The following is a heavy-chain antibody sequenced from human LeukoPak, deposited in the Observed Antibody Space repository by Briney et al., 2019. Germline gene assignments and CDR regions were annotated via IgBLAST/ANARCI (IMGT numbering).Heavy chain of an antibody. V-gene: IGHV3-9*01. CDR3: AKDTGGSYYYYYYGMDV. CDR1: GFTFDDYA. CDR2: ISWKSGSI. J-gene: IGHJ6*02. Sequence: GGSLRLSCAASGFTFDDYAMHWVRQAPGKGLEWVSGISWKSGSIGYADSVKGRFTISRDNAKNSLYLQMNSPRAEDTALYYCAKDTGGSYYYYYYGMDVWGQGTTVTVSS. D-gene: IGHD1-26*01.